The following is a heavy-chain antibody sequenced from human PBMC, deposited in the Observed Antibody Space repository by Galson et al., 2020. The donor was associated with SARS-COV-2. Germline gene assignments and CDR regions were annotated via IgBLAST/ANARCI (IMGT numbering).Heavy chain of an antibody. V-gene: IGHV4-39*07. CDR3: ARGLSTGLHLDY. Sequence: SETLSLTCTVSGVSISSTNYYWGWIRQPPGKGLEWIGGSHPGGSTYDNPSLRGRVTISVDTSRNQYSLHLSSVTAADTAVYFCARGLSTGLHLDYWGQGALVTVSS. D-gene: IGHD3-3*02. J-gene: IGHJ4*02. CDR1: GVSISSTNYY. CDR2: SHPGGST.